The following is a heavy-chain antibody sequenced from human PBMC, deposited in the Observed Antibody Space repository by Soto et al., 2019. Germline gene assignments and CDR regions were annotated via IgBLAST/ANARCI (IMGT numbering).Heavy chain of an antibody. CDR1: GFTFSNYA. Sequence: GGSLRLSCAASGFTFSNYAMSWVRQAPGKGLEWVSSIIDSGDTTYSADSVKGRFTISRDNSKNTLFLQMNSLGAEDTAVYYCAKCNSGYYYYYGMDVWGQGTTVTVSS. CDR2: IIDSGDTT. V-gene: IGHV3-23*01. J-gene: IGHJ6*02. CDR3: AKCNSGYYYYYGMDV. D-gene: IGHD6-19*01.